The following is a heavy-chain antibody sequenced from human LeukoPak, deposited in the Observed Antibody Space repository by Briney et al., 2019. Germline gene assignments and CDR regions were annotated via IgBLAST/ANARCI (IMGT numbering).Heavy chain of an antibody. V-gene: IGHV7-4-1*02. J-gene: IGHJ4*02. Sequence: ASVKVSCKASGYTFTNYPMTWVRQAPGQGLECMGWINTNTGNPTYAQGFTGRFLFSLDTSVGTTYLQIISLKTEDTAVYYCARGGYSRGQGSPFDYWGQGTLVTVSS. D-gene: IGHD6-19*01. CDR3: ARGGYSRGQGSPFDY. CDR2: INTNTGNP. CDR1: GYTFTNYP.